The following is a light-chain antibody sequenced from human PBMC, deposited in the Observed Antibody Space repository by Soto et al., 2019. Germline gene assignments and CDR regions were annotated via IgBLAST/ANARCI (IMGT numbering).Light chain of an antibody. CDR1: QTISSW. CDR2: KAS. CDR3: QQDSSYSLT. Sequence: DIQMTQSPSSLSASVGDSVTLTCRSSQTISSWLAWYQQQPGKAPKLLIYKASTLKSGVPSRFSGGGSGTEFSLTISSRQADAFATHYCQQDSSYSLTFGGGTKVDI. V-gene: IGKV1-5*03. J-gene: IGKJ4*01.